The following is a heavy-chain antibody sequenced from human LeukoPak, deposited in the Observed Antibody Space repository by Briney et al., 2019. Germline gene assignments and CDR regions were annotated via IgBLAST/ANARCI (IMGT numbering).Heavy chain of an antibody. Sequence: PGGSLRLSCAASGFTFSSYWMSWVRQAPGKGLEWVANIKQDGSEKYYVDSVKGRFTISRDNAKNSLYLQMNSLRAEDTAVYYCAREYCSGGSCYYAFFDYWAREPWSPSPQ. D-gene: IGHD2-15*01. CDR1: GFTFSSYW. V-gene: IGHV3-7*03. CDR2: IKQDGSEK. J-gene: IGHJ4*02. CDR3: AREYCSGGSCYYAFFDY.